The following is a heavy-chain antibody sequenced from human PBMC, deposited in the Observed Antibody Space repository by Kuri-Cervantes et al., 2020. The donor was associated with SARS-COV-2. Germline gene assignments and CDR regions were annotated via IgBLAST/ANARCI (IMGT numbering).Heavy chain of an antibody. CDR2: IYSSGST. J-gene: IGHJ6*02. V-gene: IGHV4-61*02. D-gene: IGHD2-2*01. CDR1: GDSITSDEYY. Sequence: LRLSCTVSGDSITSDEYYWSWIRQPAGKGMEWIGRIYSSGSTTYNPSLKSRVTISVDTSKNQFSLKLSSVTAADTAVYYCARDRPAYYYYYYGMDAWGQGTTVTVSS. CDR3: ARDRPAYYYYYYGMDA.